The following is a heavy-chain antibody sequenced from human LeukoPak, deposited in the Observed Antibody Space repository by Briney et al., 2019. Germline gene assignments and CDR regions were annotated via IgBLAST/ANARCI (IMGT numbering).Heavy chain of an antibody. CDR3: ARAINDYGSGSYDY. CDR1: GYNFNNYG. Sequence: ASVKVSCKASGYNFNNYGITWVRQAPGQGLEWMGWISGHNGDTNYAQNLQGGVAMTTDTSTSTAYMELRSLTSDDTAVYYCARAINDYGSGSYDYWGQGTLVTISS. CDR2: ISGHNGDT. D-gene: IGHD3-10*01. V-gene: IGHV1-18*01. J-gene: IGHJ4*02.